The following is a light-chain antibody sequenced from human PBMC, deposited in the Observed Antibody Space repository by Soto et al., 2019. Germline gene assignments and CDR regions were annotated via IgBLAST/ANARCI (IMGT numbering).Light chain of an antibody. CDR2: AAS. J-gene: IGKJ3*01. V-gene: IGKV1-9*01. Sequence: DIQLTQSPSFLSASVGDRVTITCRASQGISSYLAWYQQKPGKAPNLLIYAASTSQSGVPSRFSGSGSGTEFTLTISSLQPEDFATYYCQHLNSYLFTFGPGTKVDIK. CDR3: QHLNSYLFT. CDR1: QGISSY.